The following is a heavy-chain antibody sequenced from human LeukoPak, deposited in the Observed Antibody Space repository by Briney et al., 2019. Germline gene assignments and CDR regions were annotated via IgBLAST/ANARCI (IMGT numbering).Heavy chain of an antibody. CDR3: ARHDDVPVIRRGFDF. V-gene: IGHV4-59*08. J-gene: IGHJ4*02. D-gene: IGHD2-21*02. CDR1: GGSVSGYF. Sequence: SETLSLTCTVSGGSVSGYFWSWIRQSPGKGLEWIGYIYYRGRTLYIPSLKRPVTMSVHTSENQFSPRLSSVTAADPAVYYCARHDDVPVIRRGFDFWGQGTVVTVTP. CDR2: IYYRGRT.